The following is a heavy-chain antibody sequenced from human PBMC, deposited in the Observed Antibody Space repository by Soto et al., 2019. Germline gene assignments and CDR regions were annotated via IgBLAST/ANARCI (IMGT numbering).Heavy chain of an antibody. CDR2: IGLSGDTT. Sequence: PGGSLRLSCAAYGFTFSNFALSWVRQAPGKGLEWVSVIGLSGDTTYYADSVKGRFTISRDNSKNTLYLQMNSLRAEDTAVYYCAKGVRYLSGSGSSIPYYFYGMDVWGQGTTVTVSS. V-gene: IGHV3-23*01. CDR3: AKGVRYLSGSGSSIPYYFYGMDV. J-gene: IGHJ6*02. CDR1: GFTFSNFA. D-gene: IGHD3-10*01.